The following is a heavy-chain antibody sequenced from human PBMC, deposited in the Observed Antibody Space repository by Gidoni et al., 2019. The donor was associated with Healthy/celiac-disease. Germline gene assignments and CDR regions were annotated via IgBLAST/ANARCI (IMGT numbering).Heavy chain of an antibody. CDR1: GGSISSYY. CDR3: ARDRIAVSYSGMDV. CDR2: IYYSGST. J-gene: IGHJ6*02. D-gene: IGHD6-19*01. Sequence: QVQLQESGPGLVKPSETLSLTCTVSGGSISSYYWSWSRQPPGKGLEWIGYIYYSGSTNYNPSLKSRVTISVDTSKNQLSLKLSSVTAADTAVYYCARDRIAVSYSGMDVWGQGTTVTVSS. V-gene: IGHV4-59*01.